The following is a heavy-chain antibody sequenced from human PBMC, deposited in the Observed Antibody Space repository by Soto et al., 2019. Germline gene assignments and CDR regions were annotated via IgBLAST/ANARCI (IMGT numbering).Heavy chain of an antibody. CDR2: IWYDGSNK. J-gene: IGHJ6*02. CDR1: GFTLGSYG. CDR3: ARTIGYYYYGMDV. Sequence: GSLRLSCEASGFTLGSYGMHWVRQAPGKGLEWVAVIWYDGSNKYYADSVKGRFTISRDNSKNTLYLQMNSLRAEDTAVYYCARTIGYYYYGMDVWGQGTTVTVSS. V-gene: IGHV3-33*08. D-gene: IGHD3-3*01.